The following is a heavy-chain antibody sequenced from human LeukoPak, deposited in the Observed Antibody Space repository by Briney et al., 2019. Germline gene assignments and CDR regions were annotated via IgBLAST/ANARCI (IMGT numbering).Heavy chain of an antibody. J-gene: IGHJ4*02. V-gene: IGHV3-7*01. CDR3: TKALDF. CDR1: GFTFSESW. Sequence: GGSLRLSCAASGFTFSESWMDWVRQAPGKGLEWVANINQDGTVTYYVDSAKGRFTISRDNAKNSLYLQMDSLRVEDTAIYYCTKALDFWGQGSLVTLSS. CDR2: INQDGTVT.